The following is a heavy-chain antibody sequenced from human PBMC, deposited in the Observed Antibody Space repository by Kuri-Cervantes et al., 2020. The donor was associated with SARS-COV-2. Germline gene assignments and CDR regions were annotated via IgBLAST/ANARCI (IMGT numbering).Heavy chain of an antibody. CDR1: GFRCSGYS. CDR3: ATCGPSCY. J-gene: IGHJ4*02. CDR2: IFSSGIRT. D-gene: IGHD3-10*01. V-gene: IGHV3-23*01. Sequence: GASLKFCSVGSGFRCSGYSLSLLRQAPGGGLEWVSGIFSSGIRTFYADSVKGRFIISRDNSKNTLYLQMNSLRAEDTAVYYCATCGPSCYWGQGTLVTVSS.